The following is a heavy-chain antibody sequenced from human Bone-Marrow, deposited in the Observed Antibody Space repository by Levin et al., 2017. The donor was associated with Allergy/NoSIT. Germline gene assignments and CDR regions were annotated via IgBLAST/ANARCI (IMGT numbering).Heavy chain of an antibody. CDR1: GGSISGHV. D-gene: IGHD2-8*01. CDR2: IYDNGGT. CDR3: ARYICPSGVCQGFDY. V-gene: IGHV4-59*11. Sequence: PSETLSLTCTVSGGSISGHVLSWIRQPPGKGLEWIGYIYDNGGTNSNPSLKSRVTMSVDTSREQVSMKLSSVTAADTAVYFCARYICPSGVCQGFDYWGQGILVTVSS. J-gene: IGHJ4*02.